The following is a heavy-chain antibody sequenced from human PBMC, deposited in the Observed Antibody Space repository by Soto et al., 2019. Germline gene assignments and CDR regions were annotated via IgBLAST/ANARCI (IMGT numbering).Heavy chain of an antibody. CDR3: ARGYGSTWFHY. Sequence: GGSLRLSCAASGFTFSNYNMNWARQAPGKGLEWISYINSDSSTIFYADSVRGRFTISRDNVKNSLYLQMDSLRAEDTAVYYCARGYGSTWFHYWGQGTLVTVS. D-gene: IGHD5-18*01. V-gene: IGHV3-48*01. J-gene: IGHJ4*02. CDR2: INSDSSTI. CDR1: GFTFSNYN.